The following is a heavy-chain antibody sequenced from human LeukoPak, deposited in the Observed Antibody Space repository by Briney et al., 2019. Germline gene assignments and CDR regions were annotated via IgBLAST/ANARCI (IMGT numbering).Heavy chain of an antibody. CDR1: GGSISSGGYY. V-gene: IGHV4-31*03. J-gene: IGHJ4*02. CDR3: ARVNYGDYDIDY. Sequence: PSETLSLTCTVSGGSISSGGYYWSWIRQHPGKGLEWIGYIYYSGSTYYNPSLKSRVTISVDTSKNQFSLKLSSVTAADTAVYYCARVNYGDYDIDYWGQGTLVTVSS. CDR2: IYYSGST. D-gene: IGHD4-17*01.